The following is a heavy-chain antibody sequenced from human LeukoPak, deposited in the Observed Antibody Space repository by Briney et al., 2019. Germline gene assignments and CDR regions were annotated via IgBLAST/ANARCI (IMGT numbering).Heavy chain of an antibody. Sequence: PGGSLRLSCAASGFTFSSYTMSWVRQAPGKGLEWVSAISGSGGSTYYADSMKGRFTISRDNSKKTLYLQMNSLRAEDTAVYYCANSDIFDYWGQGTLVTVSS. CDR2: ISGSGGST. J-gene: IGHJ4*02. CDR3: ANSDIFDY. CDR1: GFTFSSYT. V-gene: IGHV3-23*01.